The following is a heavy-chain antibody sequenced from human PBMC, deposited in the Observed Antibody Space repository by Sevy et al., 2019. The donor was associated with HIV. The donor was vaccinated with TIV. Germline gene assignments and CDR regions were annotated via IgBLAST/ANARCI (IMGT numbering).Heavy chain of an antibody. V-gene: IGHV1-18*01. D-gene: IGHD3-10*01. CDR1: GYTFSSNG. CDR3: ARVPTYYFGSGTYFDY. CDR2: IGVYNGNS. Sequence: ASVKVSCKASGYTFSSNGIAWVRQAPGQGLQWMGWIGVYNGNSKYAQTLQDRLTITTDTSTSTAYMELKSLRSDDTAVYYCARVPTYYFGSGTYFDYWGHGTLVTVSS. J-gene: IGHJ4*01.